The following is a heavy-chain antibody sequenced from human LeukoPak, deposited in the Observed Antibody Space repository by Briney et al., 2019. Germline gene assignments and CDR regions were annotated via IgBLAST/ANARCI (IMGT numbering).Heavy chain of an antibody. D-gene: IGHD6-6*01. CDR1: GFTFSSYA. CDR3: ARVLSRSVAARGSFHFDY. CDR2: ISGSGGST. V-gene: IGHV3-23*01. J-gene: IGHJ4*02. Sequence: PGGSLRLSCAASGFTFSSYAMSWVRQAPGKGLEWVSAISGSGGSTYYADSVKGRFTISRDNSKNTLYLQMNSLRAEDTAVYYCARVLSRSVAARGSFHFDYWGQGTLVTVSS.